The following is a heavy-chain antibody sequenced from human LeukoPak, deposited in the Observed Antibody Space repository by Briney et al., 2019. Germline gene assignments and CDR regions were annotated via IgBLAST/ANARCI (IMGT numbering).Heavy chain of an antibody. Sequence: GGSLRLSCAVSGFTFSDLFMDWVRQAPGKGLEWVGRTKDKGYSYTTEYAASVKGRFTISRDDSKNLVYLQMNSLKTGDTAVYYCASIRGVFGYWGQGTLVTVSS. D-gene: IGHD3-10*01. V-gene: IGHV3-72*01. CDR2: TKDKGYSYTT. CDR3: ASIRGVFGY. CDR1: GFTFSDLF. J-gene: IGHJ4*02.